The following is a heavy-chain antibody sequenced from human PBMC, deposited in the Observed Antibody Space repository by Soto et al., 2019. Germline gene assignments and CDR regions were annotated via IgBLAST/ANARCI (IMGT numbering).Heavy chain of an antibody. Sequence: QVQLVQSGAEVKEPGDSVRVSCEASGYTFTAYHIHWVRQAPGQGLAWMGWINPKFGDTTYAQDFQGRVSMTRDMSISTVYMELSRLTSADTAIYYCARNMDYYYGRGSGNGHGVWGQGTTVTVFS. CDR3: ARNMDYYYGRGSGNGHGV. D-gene: IGHD3-10*02. CDR2: INPKFGDT. CDR1: GYTFTAYH. V-gene: IGHV1-2*02. J-gene: IGHJ6*02.